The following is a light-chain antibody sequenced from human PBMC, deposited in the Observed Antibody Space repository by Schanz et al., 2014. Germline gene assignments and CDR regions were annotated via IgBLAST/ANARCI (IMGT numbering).Light chain of an antibody. Sequence: QSALTQPASVSGSPGQSITISCTGPSSDVGSYNLVSWYQQHPGKAPKLMIYEGNKRPSGVSNRFSGSKSGNTASLTISGLQAEDEGDYYCCSYAANFSVVFGGGTKLTVL. V-gene: IGLV2-23*01. J-gene: IGLJ2*01. CDR2: EGN. CDR1: SSDVGSYNL. CDR3: CSYAANFSVV.